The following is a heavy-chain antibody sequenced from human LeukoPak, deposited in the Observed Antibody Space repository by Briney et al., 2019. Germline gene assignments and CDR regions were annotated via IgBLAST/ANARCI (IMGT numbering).Heavy chain of an antibody. CDR2: IYYSGST. D-gene: IGHD3-22*01. CDR3: PREVLGRDSSGYYYDY. Sequence: SETLSLTCAVSGGSISSGGYSWSWIRQPPGKGLERIGYIYYSGSTYYNPSLKSRVTISVDTSKNQFSLKLSSVTAADTAVYYCPREVLGRDSSGYYYDYWGQGTLVTVSS. CDR1: GGSISSGGYS. J-gene: IGHJ4*02. V-gene: IGHV4-30-4*07.